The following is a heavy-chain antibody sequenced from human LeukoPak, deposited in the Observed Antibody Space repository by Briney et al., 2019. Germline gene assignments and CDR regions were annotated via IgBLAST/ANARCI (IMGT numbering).Heavy chain of an antibody. Sequence: GGSLRLSCATSGFSFSSHAMTWVRQAPGKGLEWLSAISISGDDTYYADSVKGRFTTSRDNSKNTLYLQMNSLSADDTAMYYCANEIRPNDYWGQGTLVTVSS. D-gene: IGHD4-17*01. CDR1: GFSFSSHA. CDR2: ISISGDDT. CDR3: ANEIRPNDY. J-gene: IGHJ4*02. V-gene: IGHV3-23*01.